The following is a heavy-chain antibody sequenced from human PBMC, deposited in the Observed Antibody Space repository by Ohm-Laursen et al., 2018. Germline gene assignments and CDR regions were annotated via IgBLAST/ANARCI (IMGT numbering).Heavy chain of an antibody. D-gene: IGHD2-2*01. CDR3: VGHIVVVPAHQNWFDP. CDR2: INHSGST. CDR1: GGSFSGYY. Sequence: PSETLSLTCAVYGGSFSGYYWSWIRQPPGKGLEWIGEINHSGSTNYNPSLKSRVTISVDTSKNQFSLKLSSVTAADTAVYYCVGHIVVVPAHQNWFDPWGQGTLVTVSS. V-gene: IGHV4-34*01. J-gene: IGHJ5*02.